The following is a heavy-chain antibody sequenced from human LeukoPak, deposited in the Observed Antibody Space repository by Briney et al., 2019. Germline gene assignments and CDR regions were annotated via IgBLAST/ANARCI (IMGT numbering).Heavy chain of an antibody. Sequence: GGSLRLSCAASGFTFSSYAMHWVRQAPGKGPEWVAVISYDGSNKYYADSVKGRFTISRDNSKNTLYLQMNSLRAEDTAVYYCAKGLSSIDAFDIWGQGTMVTVPS. CDR2: ISYDGSNK. CDR3: AKGLSSIDAFDI. V-gene: IGHV3-30-3*02. D-gene: IGHD6-19*01. CDR1: GFTFSSYA. J-gene: IGHJ3*02.